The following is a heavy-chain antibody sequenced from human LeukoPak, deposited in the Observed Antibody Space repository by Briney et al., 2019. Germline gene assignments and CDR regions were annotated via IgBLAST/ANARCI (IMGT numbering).Heavy chain of an antibody. Sequence: ASVKVSCKASGYTFTSYYMHWVRQAPGQGLEWMGIINPSGGSTSYAQKFQGRVTMTRDTSTSTVYMELSSLRSEDTAVYYCARLSSRIQLERRTQGSYYGMDVWGQGTTVTVSS. D-gene: IGHD1-1*01. CDR1: GYTFTSYY. CDR2: INPSGGST. CDR3: ARLSSRIQLERRTQGSYYGMDV. J-gene: IGHJ6*02. V-gene: IGHV1-46*01.